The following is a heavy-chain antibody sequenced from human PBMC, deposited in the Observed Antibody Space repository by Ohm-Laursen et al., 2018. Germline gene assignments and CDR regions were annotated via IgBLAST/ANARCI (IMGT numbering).Heavy chain of an antibody. CDR3: ARGFIDYYDSSGYYPEGWFDP. V-gene: IGHV1-2*02. Sequence: GSSVKVSCKASGYTFDSFGITWVRQAPGQGLEWMGWINPNSGGTNYAQKFQGRVTMTRDTSISTAYMELSRLRSDDTAVYYCARGFIDYYDSSGYYPEGWFDPWGQGTLVTVSS. D-gene: IGHD3-22*01. CDR1: GYTFDSFG. J-gene: IGHJ5*02. CDR2: INPNSGGT.